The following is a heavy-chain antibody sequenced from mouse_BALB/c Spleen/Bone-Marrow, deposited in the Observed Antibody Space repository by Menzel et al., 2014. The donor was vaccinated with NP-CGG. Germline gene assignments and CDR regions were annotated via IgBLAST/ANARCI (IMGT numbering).Heavy chain of an antibody. V-gene: IGHV14-3*02. D-gene: IGHD2-3*01. J-gene: IGHJ4*01. CDR3: AVYDGYAMDY. CDR2: IDPANGNT. CDR1: GFNIXDTY. Sequence: VQLQQSGAELVKPGASVKLSCTASGFNIXDTYMYWVKQRPEQGLEWIGKIDPANGNTKYDPKFQGKATITADTSSNTAYLQLSGLTSEDTAVYYCAVYDGYAMDYWGQGTSVTVSS.